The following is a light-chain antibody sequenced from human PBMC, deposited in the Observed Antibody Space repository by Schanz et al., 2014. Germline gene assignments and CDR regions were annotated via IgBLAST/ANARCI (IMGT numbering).Light chain of an antibody. CDR2: GAS. V-gene: IGKV3D-20*02. CDR1: QSVSSSY. Sequence: EIVLTQSPGTLSLSPGERATLSCRASQSVSSSYLAWYQQKPGQAPRLLIYGASSRATGIPDRFSGSGSGTDFTLTISSLEPEDFAVYYCQQRGNWPLTFGPGTKVDFK. CDR3: QQRGNWPLT. J-gene: IGKJ3*01.